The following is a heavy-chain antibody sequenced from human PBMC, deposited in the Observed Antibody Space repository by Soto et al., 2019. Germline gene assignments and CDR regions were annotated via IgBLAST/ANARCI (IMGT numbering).Heavy chain of an antibody. V-gene: IGHV1-24*01. CDR3: AREKSYGYADY. CDR1: GYTLTELS. CDR2: FDPEDGKT. Sequence: ASVKVSCKVSGYTLTELSMHWVRQAPGRGLEWMGGFDPEDGKTIYAQKFQGRVTMTGNTSTDTAYMDLSSLRSEDTTVYYCAREKSYGYADYWGQGTLVTVS. D-gene: IGHD5-18*01. J-gene: IGHJ4*02.